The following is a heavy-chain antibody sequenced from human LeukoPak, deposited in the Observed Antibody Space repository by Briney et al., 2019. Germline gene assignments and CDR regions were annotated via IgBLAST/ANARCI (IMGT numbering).Heavy chain of an antibody. CDR2: IIPIFGTA. V-gene: IGHV1-69*05. CDR1: GGTFSSYA. Sequence: GASVKVSCKAFGGTFSSYAISWVRQAPGQGLEWMGGIIPIFGTANYAQKFQGRVTITTDESTSTAYMELSSLRSEDTAVYYCASAPRPYYYDSSGYYMDVWGEGTTVTVSS. J-gene: IGHJ6*03. D-gene: IGHD3-22*01. CDR3: ASAPRPYYYDSSGYYMDV.